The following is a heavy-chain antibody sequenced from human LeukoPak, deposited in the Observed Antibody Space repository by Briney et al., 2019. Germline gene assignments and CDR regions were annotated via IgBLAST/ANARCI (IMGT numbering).Heavy chain of an antibody. CDR2: FDPEDGET. CDR1: GYTLTELS. J-gene: IGHJ4*02. V-gene: IGHV1-24*01. D-gene: IGHD3-16*01. Sequence: ASVTVSFKVSGYTLTELSMHWVRQAPGKGLEWMGGFDPEDGETIYAQKFQGRVTMTEDTSTDTAYMELSSLRSEDTAVYYCATDRHSSFRSFDYWGQGTLVTVSS. CDR3: ATDRHSSFRSFDY.